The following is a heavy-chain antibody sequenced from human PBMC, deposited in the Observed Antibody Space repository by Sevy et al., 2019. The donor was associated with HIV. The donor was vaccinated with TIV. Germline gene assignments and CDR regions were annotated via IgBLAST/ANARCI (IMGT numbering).Heavy chain of an antibody. J-gene: IGHJ6*02. D-gene: IGHD2-2*01. CDR2: ISSSSSYI. CDR1: GFTFSSYS. CDR3: ARDCSSASCLWGMDV. Sequence: GGSLRLSCAASGFTFSSYSMNWVRQAPGKGLEWVSSISSSSSYIYYADSVKGRFTISRDNAKTSLFLQMNSLRGEDTAVYYCARDCSSASCLWGMDVWGQGTTVTVSS. V-gene: IGHV3-21*04.